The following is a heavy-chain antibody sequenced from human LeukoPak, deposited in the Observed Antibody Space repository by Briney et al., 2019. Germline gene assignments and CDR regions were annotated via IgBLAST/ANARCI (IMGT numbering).Heavy chain of an antibody. CDR2: TRYDGSSD. Sequence: GGSLRLSCAAPGFTFSSYGMHWVRQAPGKGLEWVAFTRYDGSSDYYADSVKGRYTISRDDSKNTLYLQMNSLKTEDTAVYYCARGTPSSSGWLYYGMDVWGQGTTVTVSS. D-gene: IGHD6-19*01. J-gene: IGHJ6*02. CDR1: GFTFSSYG. CDR3: ARGTPSSSGWLYYGMDV. V-gene: IGHV3-30*02.